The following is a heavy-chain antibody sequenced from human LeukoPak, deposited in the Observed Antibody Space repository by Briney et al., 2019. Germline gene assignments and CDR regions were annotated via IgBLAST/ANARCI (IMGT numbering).Heavy chain of an antibody. CDR3: ARGYDSSGYAGYAFDI. V-gene: IGHV1-69*13. J-gene: IGHJ3*02. CDR1: GGTFTFYA. CDR2: IIPIFGTS. Sequence: GASVNLSCTSSGGTFTFYAISWVRQAPGPGLEWKGGIIPIFGTSNYAQKFQGRVTITADESTSTAYMELSSLRSEDTAVYYCARGYDSSGYAGYAFDIWGQGTMVTVSS. D-gene: IGHD3-22*01.